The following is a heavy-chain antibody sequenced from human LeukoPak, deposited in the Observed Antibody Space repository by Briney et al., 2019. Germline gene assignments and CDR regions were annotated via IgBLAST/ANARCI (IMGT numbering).Heavy chain of an antibody. CDR1: GFTFSSYS. V-gene: IGHV3-48*01. Sequence: PGGSLRLSCAASGFTFSSYSMNWVRQAPGKGLEWVSYISSSSSTIYYADSVKGRFTISRDNAKNSLYLQMNSLRAEDTAVYYCARITGTTGDYWGQEPWSPSPQ. J-gene: IGHJ4*01. CDR2: ISSSSSTI. CDR3: ARITGTTGDY. D-gene: IGHD1-7*01.